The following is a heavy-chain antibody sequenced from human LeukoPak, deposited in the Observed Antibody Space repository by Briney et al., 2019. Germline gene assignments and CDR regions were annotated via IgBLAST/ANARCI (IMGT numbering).Heavy chain of an antibody. J-gene: IGHJ6*02. D-gene: IGHD4-17*01. CDR2: IYYSGTT. V-gene: IGHV4-59*01. Sequence: MPSETLSLTCTVSGGSISYYYWSWIRQSPGKGLEWIGYIYYSGTTNYNPSLKSRVTISVDTSKNRFSLQLRSVTAADTAVYYCAREDPQTTVPEGMDVWGQGTTVTASS. CDR3: AREDPQTTVPEGMDV. CDR1: GGSISYYY.